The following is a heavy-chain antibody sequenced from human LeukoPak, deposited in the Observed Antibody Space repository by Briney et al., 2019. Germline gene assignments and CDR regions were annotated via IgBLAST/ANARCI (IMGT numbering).Heavy chain of an antibody. D-gene: IGHD3-3*01. J-gene: IGHJ4*02. V-gene: IGHV1-24*01. CDR3: ATLKVFGVLPLFDY. Sequence: ASVKVSCKVSGYTLTELSMHWVRQAPGKGLEWMGGFDPEDGETIYAQKFQGRVTMTEDTSTDTAYMELSSLRSEDTAVYYCATLKVFGVLPLFDYWGQGTLVTVSS. CDR2: FDPEDGET. CDR1: GYTLTELS.